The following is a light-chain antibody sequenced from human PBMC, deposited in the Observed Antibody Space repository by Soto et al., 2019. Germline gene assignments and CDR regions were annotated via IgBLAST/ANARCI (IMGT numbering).Light chain of an antibody. CDR2: AAS. CDR3: QQRYSSPPT. J-gene: IGKJ1*01. V-gene: IGKV1-39*01. Sequence: DIQMTQSPSSLSASVEDRVIITCRASQSISNHLNWYQQKPGKAPKLLIFAASSLQSGVPSRFSGSRSGPDFTLTISSLQPEDFATYYCQQRYSSPPTFGQWTKVEIK. CDR1: QSISNH.